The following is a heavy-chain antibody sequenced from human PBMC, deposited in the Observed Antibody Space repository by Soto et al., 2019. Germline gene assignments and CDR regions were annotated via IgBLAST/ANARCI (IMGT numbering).Heavy chain of an antibody. Sequence: GESLKISCKGSGYSFTSYWIGWVRQMPGKGLEWMGIIYPGDSDTRYSPSFQGQVTISADKSISTAYLQWSSLKASDTAMYYCARQGSWYSYYYHYGMEVWGQGTTVTVS. CDR1: GYSFTSYW. V-gene: IGHV5-51*01. CDR2: IYPGDSDT. J-gene: IGHJ6*02. CDR3: ARQGSWYSYYYHYGMEV. D-gene: IGHD6-13*01.